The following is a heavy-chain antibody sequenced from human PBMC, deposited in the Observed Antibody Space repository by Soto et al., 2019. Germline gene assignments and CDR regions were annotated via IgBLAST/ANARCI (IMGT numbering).Heavy chain of an antibody. CDR2: FYYSGST. V-gene: IGHV4-31*03. CDR3: ARSVFP. J-gene: IGHJ5*02. CDR1: GGSISTGGYY. Sequence: QVQLQESGPGLVKPSQTLSLTCTVSGGSISTGGYYWNWIRQHPGKGLEWIGYFYYSGSTYYNPSLXSXXTISVNTSKNQFSLKLSSVTAAATAVYYCARSVFPWGQGTLVTVSS.